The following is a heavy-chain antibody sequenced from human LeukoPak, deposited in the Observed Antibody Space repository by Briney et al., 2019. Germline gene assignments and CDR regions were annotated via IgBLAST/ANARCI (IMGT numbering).Heavy chain of an antibody. Sequence: PSETLSLTCTVSGGSISSYYWSWIRQPPGKGLEWIGYIYYSGTTNYNPSLKSRVTMSVDTSKNQFSLKLSSVTAADTAVYYCARDGGYGGPYYFDYWGQGTLVTVSS. V-gene: IGHV4-59*12. CDR3: ARDGGYGGPYYFDY. CDR1: GGSISSYY. J-gene: IGHJ4*02. CDR2: IYYSGTT. D-gene: IGHD5-12*01.